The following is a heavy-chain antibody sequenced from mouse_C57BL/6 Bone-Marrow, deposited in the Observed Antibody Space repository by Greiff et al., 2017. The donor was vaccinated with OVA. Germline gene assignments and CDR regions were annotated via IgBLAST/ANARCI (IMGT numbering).Heavy chain of an antibody. Sequence: VQLQQSGAELVRPGASVKLSCTASGFNINDYYMHWVKERPEQGLEWIGWFDPENGDTEYASKFQGKATITADTSSKTVYLLLSSVKSEDTAVYYCTTYWYWGQGTTLTVSS. CDR3: TTYWY. V-gene: IGHV14-4*01. D-gene: IGHD4-1*01. CDR1: GFNINDYY. CDR2: FDPENGDT. J-gene: IGHJ2*01.